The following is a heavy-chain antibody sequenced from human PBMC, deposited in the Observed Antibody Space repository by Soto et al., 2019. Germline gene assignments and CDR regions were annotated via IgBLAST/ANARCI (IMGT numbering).Heavy chain of an antibody. CDR2: IRNKGNSYIT. D-gene: IGHD2-15*01. Sequence: EVQLVESGGGLVQTGGALRLSCAASGLTFSDHYMDWVRQAPVKGLEWVGRIRNKGNSYITEYAASVKGRFTISRDDSKNSLYLQMNSLKTEDTAVYYCVRVNLVVGNRYFDYWGQGTLVTVSS. CDR3: VRVNLVVGNRYFDY. J-gene: IGHJ4*02. V-gene: IGHV3-72*01. CDR1: GLTFSDHY.